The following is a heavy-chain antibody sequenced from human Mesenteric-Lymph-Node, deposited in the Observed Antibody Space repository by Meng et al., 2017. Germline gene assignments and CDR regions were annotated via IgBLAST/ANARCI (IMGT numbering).Heavy chain of an antibody. CDR1: GFSFSSYS. CDR3: ARAMIRYFDWLSWFDP. D-gene: IGHD3-9*01. J-gene: IGHJ5*02. V-gene: IGHV3-21*01. Sequence: GESLKISCAASGFSFSSYSMNWVRQAPGKGLEWVSCISSGSDYTYYGDSVKGRFTVSRDNAKNSLFLQMNSLRAEDTAVYYCARAMIRYFDWLSWFDPWGQGTLVTVSS. CDR2: ISSGSDYT.